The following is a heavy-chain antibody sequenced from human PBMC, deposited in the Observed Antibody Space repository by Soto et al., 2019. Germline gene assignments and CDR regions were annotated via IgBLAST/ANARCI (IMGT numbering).Heavy chain of an antibody. J-gene: IGHJ3*02. CDR1: GFSFGSSW. CDR2: IKKDGSKI. CDR3: ARDVSPGRSSQYLDAFDI. V-gene: IGHV3-7*05. Sequence: EVQLVESGGDLVQPGGSLRLSCAASGFSFGSSWMTWVLQAPGKGLEWVANIKKDGSKINYLDSVRGRFTVSRDNAKNSLYLELNSLTAEDTALYYCARDVSPGRSSQYLDAFDIWGQATMVTVSS. D-gene: IGHD6-13*01.